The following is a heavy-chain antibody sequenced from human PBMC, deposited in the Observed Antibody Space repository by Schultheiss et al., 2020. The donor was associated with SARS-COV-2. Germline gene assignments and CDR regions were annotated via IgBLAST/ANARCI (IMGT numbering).Heavy chain of an antibody. CDR2: IYYSGST. V-gene: IGHV4-59*12. CDR1: GGSISSYY. Sequence: SETLSLTCTVSGGSISSYYWSWIRQPPGKGLEWIGYIYYSGSTNYNPSLKSRVTISVDTSKNQFSLKLSSVTAADTAVYYCAREDSGYDRRLYNWFDPWGQGTLVTVSS. D-gene: IGHD5-12*01. CDR3: AREDSGYDRRLYNWFDP. J-gene: IGHJ5*02.